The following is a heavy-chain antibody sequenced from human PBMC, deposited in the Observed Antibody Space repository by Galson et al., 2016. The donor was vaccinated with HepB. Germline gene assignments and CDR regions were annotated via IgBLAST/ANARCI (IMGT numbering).Heavy chain of an antibody. V-gene: IGHV1-69*13. D-gene: IGHD6-13*01. Sequence: SVKVSCKASGDSFNTYAFSWVRQAPGEGLEWMGGIIPIFVTTSYAQKFQGRVTITAEESTRTVYMSLSSLTSEDTAVYYCARWQKVSSSWYQAYYYYYYGMDVWGQGTTVTVSS. CDR2: IIPIFVTT. CDR3: ARWQKVSSSWYQAYYYYYYGMDV. CDR1: GDSFNTYA. J-gene: IGHJ6*02.